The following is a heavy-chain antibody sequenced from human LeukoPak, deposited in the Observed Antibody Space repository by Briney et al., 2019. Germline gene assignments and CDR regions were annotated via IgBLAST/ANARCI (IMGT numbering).Heavy chain of an antibody. D-gene: IGHD6-6*01. V-gene: IGHV5-51*01. CDR1: GSSFTNYW. Sequence: GESLKISCKGSGSSFTNYWITWVRQMPGKGLEWMGIIYPGDSDTRYSPSFQGQVTISVDKSISTAYLQWSSLKASDTAMYYCARLGPAPPPSSSFFDYWGQGTLVTVSS. J-gene: IGHJ4*02. CDR2: IYPGDSDT. CDR3: ARLGPAPPPSSSFFDY.